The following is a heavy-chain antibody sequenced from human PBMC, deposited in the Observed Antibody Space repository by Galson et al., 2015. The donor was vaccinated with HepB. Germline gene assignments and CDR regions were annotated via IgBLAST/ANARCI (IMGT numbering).Heavy chain of an antibody. D-gene: IGHD3-16*01. CDR2: ISSNGGST. CDR3: VKARVLYYFDY. CDR1: GFTFSSYA. Sequence: SLRLSCAASGFTFSSYAMHWVRQAPGKGLEYVSAISSNGGSTYYADSVKGRFTISRDNSKNTLYLQMSSLRAEDTAVYYCVKARVLYYFDYWGQGTLVTVSS. J-gene: IGHJ4*02. V-gene: IGHV3-64D*06.